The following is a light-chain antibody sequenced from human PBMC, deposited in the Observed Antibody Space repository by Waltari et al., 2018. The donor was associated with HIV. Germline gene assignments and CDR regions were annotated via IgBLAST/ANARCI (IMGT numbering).Light chain of an antibody. J-gene: IGLJ3*02. CDR1: SSDVGSYNF. CDR2: EVS. Sequence: QSALTQPASVSGSPGQSITIPCTETSSDVGSYNFVSWYQQHPGNAPKLMIYEVSKRPSGVSNRFSGSKSGNTASLTISGLQAEDEADYYCCSYAGSSTWVFGGGTKLTVL. CDR3: CSYAGSSTWV. V-gene: IGLV2-23*02.